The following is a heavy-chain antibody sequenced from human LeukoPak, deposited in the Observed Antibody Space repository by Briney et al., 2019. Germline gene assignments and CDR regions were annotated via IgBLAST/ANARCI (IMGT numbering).Heavy chain of an antibody. D-gene: IGHD1-26*01. Sequence: SETLSLTCTVSGGSISSSSYYWGWIRQPPGRGLEWIGSIYYSGSTYYNPSLKSRVTISVDTSKNQFSLKLSSVTAADTAAYYCARLGAIRYYYYGMDVWGQGTTVTVSS. CDR1: GGSISSSSYY. CDR2: IYYSGST. J-gene: IGHJ6*02. CDR3: ARLGAIRYYYYGMDV. V-gene: IGHV4-39*01.